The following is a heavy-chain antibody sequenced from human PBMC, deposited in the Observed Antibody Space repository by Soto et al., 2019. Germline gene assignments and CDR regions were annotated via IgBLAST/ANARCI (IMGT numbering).Heavy chain of an antibody. CDR2: IIPIFGTT. V-gene: IGHV1-69*01. Sequence: QVQLMQSGAEVKKPGSSVKVSCKNSGGTLSNCAISWVRQAPGQGLEWMGGIIPIFGTTNYAQSFQGRVTLTADESTSTAYMELSSLRSDDTAVYFCAKVLYTRYTINWSGEPYPDTWGQGTMVTVSS. CDR3: AKVLYTRYTINWSGEPYPDT. CDR1: GGTLSNCA. J-gene: IGHJ3*02. D-gene: IGHD3-10*01.